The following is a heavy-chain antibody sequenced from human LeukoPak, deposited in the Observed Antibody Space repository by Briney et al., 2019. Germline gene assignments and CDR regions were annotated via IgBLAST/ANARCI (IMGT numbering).Heavy chain of an antibody. D-gene: IGHD1-26*01. Sequence: SQTLSLTCVISGDSLSSNSAAWNWIRQSPSRGLEWLGRTYYRSKWSKDYVVSLKSRITINPDTSKNQFSLQLNSVTPEDTAVYYCARSYSGYIDYWGQGTLVTVSS. CDR1: GDSLSSNSAA. V-gene: IGHV6-1*01. J-gene: IGHJ4*02. CDR3: ARSYSGYIDY. CDR2: TYYRSKWSK.